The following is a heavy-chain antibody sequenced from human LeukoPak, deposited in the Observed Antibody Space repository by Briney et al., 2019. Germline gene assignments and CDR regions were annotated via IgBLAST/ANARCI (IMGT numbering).Heavy chain of an antibody. CDR2: ISSSGSA. D-gene: IGHD1-26*01. V-gene: IGHV4-59*08. CDR3: ARTLSSGATSP. J-gene: IGHJ5*02. CDR1: GGSISGYH. Sequence: SETLSLTCTVSGGSISGYHWSWIRQSPGEGLEWLGYISSSGSAKYNPSLQSRVTISVDRSKNQFSLKLRSVIAAEMAVYYCARTLSSGATSPWGQGTLVTVSP.